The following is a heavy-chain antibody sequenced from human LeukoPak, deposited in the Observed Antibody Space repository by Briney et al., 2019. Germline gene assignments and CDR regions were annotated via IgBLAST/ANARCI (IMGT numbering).Heavy chain of an antibody. CDR2: ISGSGGST. CDR1: GFTFSSYA. J-gene: IGHJ4*02. Sequence: GSLRLSCAASGFTFSSYALSWGRQAPGKGLEWVSAISGSGGSTYYADSVMGRFTISRDNSKNTLYLQMNSLRAEDTAVYYCAKRMDIVATAKDYFDYWGQGTLVTVSS. D-gene: IGHD5-12*01. V-gene: IGHV3-23*01. CDR3: AKRMDIVATAKDYFDY.